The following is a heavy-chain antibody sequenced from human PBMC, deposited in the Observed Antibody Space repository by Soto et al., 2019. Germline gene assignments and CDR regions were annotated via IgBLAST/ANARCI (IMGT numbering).Heavy chain of an antibody. CDR1: GFSFSSYA. CDR3: ARDGCPNGVCFNDY. Sequence: PGGSLRLSCAASGFSFSSYAMHWVRQAPGKGLEWLSFISYDGRNEYYADSVKGRFTVSRDSSENTLYLQINTLKPEDTAVYYCARDGCPNGVCFNDYWGQGTPVTVSS. D-gene: IGHD2-8*01. J-gene: IGHJ4*02. V-gene: IGHV3-30*04. CDR2: ISYDGRNE.